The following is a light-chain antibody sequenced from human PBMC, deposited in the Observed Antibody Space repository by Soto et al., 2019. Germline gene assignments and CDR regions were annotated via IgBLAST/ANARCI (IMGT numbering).Light chain of an antibody. J-gene: IGLJ2*01. CDR1: SSDVGGSNY. CDR2: DVT. CDR3: SSYRSGTVV. Sequence: SALTQPASVSGSPGQSITISCTGTSSDVGGSNYVSWYQQHPGIAPKLMIYDVTNRPSGVSHRFSGSRSGNTASLTISGLQAEDEADYYCSSYRSGTVVFGGGTKLTVL. V-gene: IGLV2-14*01.